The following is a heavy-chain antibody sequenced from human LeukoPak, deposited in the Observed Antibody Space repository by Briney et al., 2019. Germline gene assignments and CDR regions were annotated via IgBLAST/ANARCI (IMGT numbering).Heavy chain of an antibody. Sequence: GGSLRLSCAASGFTFSNAWMSWVRQAPGKGLEWVGRIKSKTDGGTTDYAAPVKGRFTISRDDSKNTLYLQMNSLRAEDTAVYYCLTRSLVTVSGNYYMDVWGKGTTVSVSS. J-gene: IGHJ6*03. V-gene: IGHV3-15*01. D-gene: IGHD1-26*01. CDR1: GFTFSNAW. CDR2: IKSKTDGGTT. CDR3: LTRSLVTVSGNYYMDV.